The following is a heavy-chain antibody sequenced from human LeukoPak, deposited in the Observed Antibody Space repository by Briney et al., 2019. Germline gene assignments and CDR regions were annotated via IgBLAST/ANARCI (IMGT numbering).Heavy chain of an antibody. D-gene: IGHD6-19*01. CDR2: ISYDGSNK. Sequence: PGRSLRLSCAASGFTFSSYGMHWVRQASGKGLEWVAVISYDGSNKYYADSVKGRFTISRDNSKNTLYLQMNSLRAEDTAVYYCAKDLLPVAGTSADYWGQGTLVTVSS. J-gene: IGHJ4*02. CDR3: AKDLLPVAGTSADY. V-gene: IGHV3-30*18. CDR1: GFTFSSYG.